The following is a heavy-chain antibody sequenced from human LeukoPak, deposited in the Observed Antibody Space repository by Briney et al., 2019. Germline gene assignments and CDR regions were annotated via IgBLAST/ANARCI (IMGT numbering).Heavy chain of an antibody. Sequence: ASVKVSCKASRGTFSSYAISWVRQAPGQGLEWMGGIIPIFGTANYAQKFQGRVTITADESTSTAYMELSSLRSEDTAVYYCARDLFVLGSWSYLGSPMDVWGKGTTVTISS. CDR3: ARDLFVLGSWSYLGSPMDV. D-gene: IGHD3-10*01. CDR1: RGTFSSYA. J-gene: IGHJ6*04. V-gene: IGHV1-69*13. CDR2: IIPIFGTA.